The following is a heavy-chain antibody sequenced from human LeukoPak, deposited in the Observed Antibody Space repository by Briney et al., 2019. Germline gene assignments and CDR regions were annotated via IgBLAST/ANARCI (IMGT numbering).Heavy chain of an antibody. Sequence: SETLSLTCTVSGGSISSSSYYWGWIRQPPGKGLEWIGSIYYSGSTYYNPSLKSRVTISVDTSKNQFSLKLSSVTAADTAVYYCARAYYDILTGYYTDYWGQGTLVTVSS. D-gene: IGHD3-9*01. CDR2: IYYSGST. J-gene: IGHJ4*02. V-gene: IGHV4-39*01. CDR1: GGSISSSSYY. CDR3: ARAYYDILTGYYTDY.